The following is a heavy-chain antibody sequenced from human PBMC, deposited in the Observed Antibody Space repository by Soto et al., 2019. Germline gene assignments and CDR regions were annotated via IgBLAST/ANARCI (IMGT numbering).Heavy chain of an antibody. D-gene: IGHD1-26*01. CDR1: EFTFSSFW. Sequence: EVQLVESGGGLVQPGGSLRLSCVASEFTFSSFWMHWVRQAPGKGLVWASRIINDASITNYADSVKGRFTISRVNAKNTLYLQMNSLSAEDTAVYYRARGAREIGSRMDVWGQGTTVTVSS. V-gene: IGHV3-74*01. CDR2: IINDASIT. CDR3: ARGAREIGSRMDV. J-gene: IGHJ6*02.